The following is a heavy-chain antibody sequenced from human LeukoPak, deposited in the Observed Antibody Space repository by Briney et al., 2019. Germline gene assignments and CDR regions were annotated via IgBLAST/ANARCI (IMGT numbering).Heavy chain of an antibody. CDR2: IYPADSDI. J-gene: IGHJ5*02. CDR1: GYSITSYW. Sequence: GESLKISCKGSGYSITSYWIAWVRQMPGKGLEWMGIIYPADSDIRYSPSFQGQVTISADKSINTAYLQWSSLKASDTAMYYCARQEYCSGGSCYTWFDPWGQGTLVTVSS. D-gene: IGHD2-15*01. CDR3: ARQEYCSGGSCYTWFDP. V-gene: IGHV5-51*01.